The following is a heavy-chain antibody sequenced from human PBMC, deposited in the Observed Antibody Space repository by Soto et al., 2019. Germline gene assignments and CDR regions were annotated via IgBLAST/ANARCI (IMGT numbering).Heavy chain of an antibody. Sequence: QVQLQESGPGLVKPSETLSLTCTVSGGYISSHYWSWIRQPPGKGLEWIGYVYHSGKTDSNPSLKSRVTISMDTPKNQISLSLTSVTAADTAVYYCARPRGTTPAVWYFDLWGRGTLVTVSS. J-gene: IGHJ2*01. CDR2: VYHSGKT. CDR3: ARPRGTTPAVWYFDL. V-gene: IGHV4-59*08. D-gene: IGHD1-26*01. CDR1: GGYISSHY.